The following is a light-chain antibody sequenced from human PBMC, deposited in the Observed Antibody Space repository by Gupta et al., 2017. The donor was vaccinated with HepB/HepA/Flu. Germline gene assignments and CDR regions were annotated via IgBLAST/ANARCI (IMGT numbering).Light chain of an antibody. CDR3: QVWDSSSDHRGV. Sequence: SYALTKPPPVSVAPGRKARITCGGNNIVSKSVHWCQQKPGQAPVLVVYDDSDRPSGIPERFSGSNSGNTATLTISRVEAGDEADYYCQVWDSSSDHRGVFGTGTKVTVL. V-gene: IGLV3-21*03. CDR2: DDS. J-gene: IGLJ1*01. CDR1: NIVSKS.